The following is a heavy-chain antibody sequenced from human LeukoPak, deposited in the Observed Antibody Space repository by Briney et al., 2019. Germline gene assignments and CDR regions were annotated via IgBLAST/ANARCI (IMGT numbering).Heavy chain of an antibody. V-gene: IGHV1-69*02. Sequence: SVKVSCKASGGTFSSYTISWVRQAPGQGLEWMGRIIPILGIANYAQKFQGRVTITADKSTSTAYMELSSLRSEDTAVYYCARSRDYDFWSGYYPLDYWGQGTLVTVSS. D-gene: IGHD3-3*01. J-gene: IGHJ4*02. CDR3: ARSRDYDFWSGYYPLDY. CDR2: IIPILGIA. CDR1: GGTFSSYT.